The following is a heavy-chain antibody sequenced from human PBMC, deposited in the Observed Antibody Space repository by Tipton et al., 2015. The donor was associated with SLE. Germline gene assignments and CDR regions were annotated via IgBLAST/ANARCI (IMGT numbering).Heavy chain of an antibody. CDR1: GGSISSPY. J-gene: IGHJ4*02. Sequence: GLVKPSETLSLTCTVSGGSISSPYWSWIRQPPGKGLEWIGYIYYSGSTNYNPSLKSRVTISVDTSKNQFSLKLSSVTAADTAVYYCARHRVRYNWNDVGYWGQGTLVTVSS. V-gene: IGHV4-59*11. CDR3: ARHRVRYNWNDVGY. D-gene: IGHD1-20*01. CDR2: IYYSGST.